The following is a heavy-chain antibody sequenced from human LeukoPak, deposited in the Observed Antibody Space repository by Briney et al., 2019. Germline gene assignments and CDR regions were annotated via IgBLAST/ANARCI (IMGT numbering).Heavy chain of an antibody. CDR3: ARDRTVTHAFDI. J-gene: IGHJ3*02. V-gene: IGHV4-4*07. CDR1: VGSINNFF. D-gene: IGHD4-17*01. Sequence: SETLSLTCTISVGSINNFFWIWIRQPAGKGLEWIGRFYASGSTNYNPSLKSRVTMSVDTSKNQFSLKLSSVTAADTAVYYCARDRTVTHAFDIWGQGTMVTVSS. CDR2: FYASGST.